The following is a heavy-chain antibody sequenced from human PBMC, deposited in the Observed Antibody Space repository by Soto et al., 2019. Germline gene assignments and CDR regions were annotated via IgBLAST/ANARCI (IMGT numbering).Heavy chain of an antibody. J-gene: IGHJ4*02. CDR2: ISGSGGST. CDR3: AKGPFPQNFDY. V-gene: IGHV3-23*01. D-gene: IGHD2-21*01. CDR1: GFTFSSYA. Sequence: GGSLRLSCAASGFTFSSYAMSWVRQAPGKWLEWVSAISGSGGSTYYADSVKGRFTTSRDNSKNTLYLQMNSLRAEDTAVYYCAKGPFPQNFDYWGQGXLVTVYS.